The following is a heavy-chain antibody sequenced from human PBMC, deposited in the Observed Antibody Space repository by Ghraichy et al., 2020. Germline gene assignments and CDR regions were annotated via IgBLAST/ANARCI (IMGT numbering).Heavy chain of an antibody. Sequence: GGSLRLSCAASGFTFRSYWMHWVRQAPGKGLVWVSRINSDVSSINYADSVKGRFTISRDNAKNTLYLQMKNLRAEDTAVYYCAREGDYYYYSIDAWGQGTMVTVSS. D-gene: IGHD3-16*01. CDR1: GFTFRSYW. CDR3: AREGDYYYYSIDA. V-gene: IGHV3-74*01. CDR2: INSDVSSI. J-gene: IGHJ6*02.